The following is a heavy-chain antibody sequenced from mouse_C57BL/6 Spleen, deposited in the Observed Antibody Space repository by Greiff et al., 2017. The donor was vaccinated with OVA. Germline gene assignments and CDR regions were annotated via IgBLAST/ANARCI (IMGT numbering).Heavy chain of an antibody. CDR1: GFTFSSYT. CDR2: ISGGGGNT. J-gene: IGHJ2*01. D-gene: IGHD1-1*01. Sequence: DVMLVESGGGLVKPGGSLKLSCAASGFTFSSYTMSWVRQTPEKRLEWVATISGGGGNTYYPDSVKGPFTISRDNAKNTLYLQMSSLRSEDTDLYYGARRGSLYYFDYWGQGTTLTVSS. CDR3: ARRGSLYYFDY. V-gene: IGHV5-9*01.